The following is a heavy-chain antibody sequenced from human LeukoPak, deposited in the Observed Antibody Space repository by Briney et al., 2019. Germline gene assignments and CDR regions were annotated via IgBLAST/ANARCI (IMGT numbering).Heavy chain of an antibody. CDR3: ARAVAPYYYHYGMDV. D-gene: IGHD6-19*01. V-gene: IGHV4-59*08. CDR2: IYYSGST. J-gene: IGHJ6*02. CDR1: GGSISSYY. Sequence: SETLSLTCTVSGGSISSYYWSWIRQPPGKGLEWIGYIYYSGSTNYNPSLKSRVTISVDTSKNHFSLKLSSVTAADTAAYYCARAVAPYYYHYGMDVWGQGTTVTVSS.